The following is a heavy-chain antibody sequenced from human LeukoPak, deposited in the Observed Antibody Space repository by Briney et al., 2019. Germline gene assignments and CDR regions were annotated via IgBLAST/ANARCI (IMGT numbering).Heavy chain of an antibody. V-gene: IGHV4-39*07. CDR1: GGSISSSSYY. CDR2: IYYSGST. Sequence: SETLSLTCTVSGGSISSSSYYWGWIRQPPGKGLEWIGSIYYSGSTYYNPSLKSRVTISVDKSKNQFSLKLSSVTAADTAVYYCAIRAVAGTPFDYWGQGTLVTVSS. D-gene: IGHD6-19*01. J-gene: IGHJ4*02. CDR3: AIRAVAGTPFDY.